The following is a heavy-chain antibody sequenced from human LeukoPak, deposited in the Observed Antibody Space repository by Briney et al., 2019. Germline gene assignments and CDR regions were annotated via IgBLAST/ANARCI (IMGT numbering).Heavy chain of an antibody. V-gene: IGHV3-7*01. Sequence: GGSLRLSCVASGFDFSTYWMSWVRQTPAKGLEWIANIKQDGSDXXHVDSVKGRFTVSKDNAKNSLYLQMNNVRVEDTGVYYCARGFLANWGQGTLVTVSS. CDR1: GFDFSTYW. CDR3: ARGFLAN. J-gene: IGHJ4*02. CDR2: IKQDGSDX.